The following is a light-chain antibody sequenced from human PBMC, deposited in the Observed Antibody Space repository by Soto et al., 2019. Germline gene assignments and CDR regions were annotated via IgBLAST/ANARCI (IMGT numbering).Light chain of an antibody. CDR3: QQDNNWPLST. V-gene: IGKV3-15*01. J-gene: IGKJ1*01. CDR1: QSVNSN. CDR2: GTS. Sequence: EIVLTQSPATLSVSPREGATLSCRASQSVNSNLAWYQQKPGQAPRLLIYGTSTRATGIPARFSGSGSGTEFTLTITSLQSEDFAVYYCQQDNNWPLSTFGQGTKVEIK.